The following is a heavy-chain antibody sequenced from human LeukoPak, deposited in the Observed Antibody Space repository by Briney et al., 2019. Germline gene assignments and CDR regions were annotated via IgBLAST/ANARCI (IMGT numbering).Heavy chain of an antibody. CDR3: ARNPGATARDPFDI. D-gene: IGHD1-1*01. J-gene: IGHJ3*02. CDR2: IKEDGSEK. CDR1: GFTVSSNY. V-gene: IGHV3-7*01. Sequence: PGGSLRLSCAASGFTVSSNYMSWVRQAPGKGLEWVANIKEDGSEKHYVDSVKGRFTISRDNAKKSLFLQVSSLRVEDSAVYYCARNPGATARDPFDIWGQGTMVAVSS.